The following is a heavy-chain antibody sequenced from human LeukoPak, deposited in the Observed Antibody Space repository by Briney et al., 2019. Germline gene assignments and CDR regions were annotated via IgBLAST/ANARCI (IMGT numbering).Heavy chain of an antibody. CDR1: GGSFSGYY. CDR3: ARVGVAGTGR. D-gene: IGHD6-19*01. V-gene: IGHV4-34*01. Sequence: PSETLSLTCAVYGGSFSGYYWSWIRQPPGKGLEWIGEINHSGGTNYNPSLKSRVTISVDTSKNQFSLKLSSVAAADTAVYYCARVGVAGTGRWGQGTLVTVSS. J-gene: IGHJ4*02. CDR2: INHSGGT.